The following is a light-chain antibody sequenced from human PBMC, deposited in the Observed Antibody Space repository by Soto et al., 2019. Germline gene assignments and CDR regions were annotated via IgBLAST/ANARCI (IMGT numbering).Light chain of an antibody. CDR1: QSVNSNY. Sequence: EIVLRQSPGTLSLSPGERATLSCGASQSVNSNYLAWFQQKHGQPPRLLIYGASIRATGIPDRFSGSGSGTYFTLTIISLEPEDFAMYYCHQYGSSPLTFGGVTKVEIK. V-gene: IGKV3-20*01. J-gene: IGKJ4*01. CDR2: GAS. CDR3: HQYGSSPLT.